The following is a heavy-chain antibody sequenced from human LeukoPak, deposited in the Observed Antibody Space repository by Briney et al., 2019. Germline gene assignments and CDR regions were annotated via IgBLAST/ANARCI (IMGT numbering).Heavy chain of an antibody. D-gene: IGHD4-17*01. Sequence: GGSLRLSCAASGFTFSSYGMHWVRQAPGKGLEWVAVIWYDGNNKYYADSVKGRFTISRDNSKNTLYLQMNSLRAEDTAVYYCARANPLYDYGDYEDFDYWGQGTLVTVSS. CDR2: IWYDGNNK. CDR3: ARANPLYDYGDYEDFDY. J-gene: IGHJ4*02. V-gene: IGHV3-33*01. CDR1: GFTFSSYG.